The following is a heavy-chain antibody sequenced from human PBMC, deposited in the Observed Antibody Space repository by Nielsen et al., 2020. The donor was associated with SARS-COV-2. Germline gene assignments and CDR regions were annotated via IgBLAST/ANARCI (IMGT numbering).Heavy chain of an antibody. CDR3: AKDRGTTGTPGVFDI. CDR2: ISGSGGST. J-gene: IGHJ3*02. Sequence: GESLKISCAASGFTFSSYAMSWVRQAPGKGLEWVSAISGSGGSTYYADSVKGRFTISRDNSKNTLYLQMNSLRAEDTAVYYCAKDRGTTGTPGVFDIWGQGTMVTVSS. V-gene: IGHV3-23*01. CDR1: GFTFSSYA. D-gene: IGHD1-1*01.